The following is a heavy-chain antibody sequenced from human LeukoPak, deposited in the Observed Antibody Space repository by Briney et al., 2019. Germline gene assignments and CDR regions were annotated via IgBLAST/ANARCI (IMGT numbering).Heavy chain of an antibody. CDR3: TTDRGSAADFDY. J-gene: IGHJ4*02. Sequence: GGSLRLSCAASGFTFSNAWMSWVRQAPGKGLDWVGRIKSKTDGGTTDYAAPVKGRFTISRDDSKNTLYLQMNSLKTEDTAVYYCTTDRGSAADFDYWGQGTLVTVSS. CDR2: IKSKTDGGTT. V-gene: IGHV3-15*01. CDR1: GFTFSNAW. D-gene: IGHD2-2*01.